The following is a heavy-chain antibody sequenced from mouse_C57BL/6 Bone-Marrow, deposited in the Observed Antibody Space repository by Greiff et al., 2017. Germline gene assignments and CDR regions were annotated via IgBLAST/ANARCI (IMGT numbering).Heavy chain of an antibody. CDR2: ISDGGSYT. J-gene: IGHJ1*03. D-gene: IGHD1-1*01. CDR1: GFTFSSYA. V-gene: IGHV5-4*01. Sequence: EVHLVESGGGLVKPGGSLKLSCAASGFTFSSYAMSWVRQTPEKRLEWVATISDGGSYTYYPDNVKGRFTISRDNAKNNLYLQMSHLKSEDTAMYYCARDQGPVVARWYFDVWGTGTTVTVSS. CDR3: ARDQGPVVARWYFDV.